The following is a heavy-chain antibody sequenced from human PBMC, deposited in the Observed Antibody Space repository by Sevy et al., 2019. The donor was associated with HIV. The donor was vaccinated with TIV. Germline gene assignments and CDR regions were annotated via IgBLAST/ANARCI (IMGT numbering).Heavy chain of an antibody. J-gene: IGHJ4*02. CDR1: GFTFDNYD. Sequence: GGSLRLSCVASGFTFDNYDFHWVRQAPGKGLEWVAVISHDGNYKNYADSVKVRFTVSRENFKNTLYLQMSGMSVEDRTVYFCARLFCCGDDCYYIDSWGQGALVTVSS. CDR3: ARLFCCGDDCYYIDS. V-gene: IGHV3-30-3*01. CDR2: ISHDGNYK. D-gene: IGHD2-21*02.